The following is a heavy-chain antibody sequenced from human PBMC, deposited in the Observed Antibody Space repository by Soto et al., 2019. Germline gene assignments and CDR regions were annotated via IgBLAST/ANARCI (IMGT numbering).Heavy chain of an antibody. CDR1: GFNFNSYT. CDR2: ISSSGYI. J-gene: IGHJ6*02. V-gene: IGHV3-21*01. D-gene: IGHD2-15*01. CDR3: ARDCSGGSCYPGMDV. Sequence: ESGGGLVKPGGSLRLSCAASGFNFNSYTINWVRHAPGMRLEWLSSISSSGYIFSTDSVRGRFTISRDNAKNSLYLQINSMRAEDTAVYFCARDCSGGSCYPGMDVWGQGTTVTVSS.